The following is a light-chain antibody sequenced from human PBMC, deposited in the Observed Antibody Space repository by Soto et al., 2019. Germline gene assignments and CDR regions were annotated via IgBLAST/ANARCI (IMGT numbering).Light chain of an antibody. CDR1: QSVSSSY. V-gene: IGKV3-20*01. Sequence: ETVLTQSPGPLSLSPGERATLSCRASQSVSSSYLAWYQQKPGQTPRLLIYGASSRATGIPDRFSGSGSGTDFTLTISRLEPEDFAVYYCQQYGSSPPRYTFGQGTKLEIK. CDR2: GAS. J-gene: IGKJ2*01. CDR3: QQYGSSPPRYT.